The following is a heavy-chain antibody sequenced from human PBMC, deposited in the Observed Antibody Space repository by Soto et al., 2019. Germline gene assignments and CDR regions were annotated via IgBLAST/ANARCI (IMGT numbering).Heavy chain of an antibody. CDR2: ISGSGGST. D-gene: IGHD6-13*01. CDR3: QTDDGIRGSSTVSAFLLNRSSDL. J-gene: IGHJ2*01. Sequence: EWVSAISGSGGSTYYADSVKGRFTISRDNSKNTLYLQMNSLRAEDTAVFFFQTDDGIRGSSTVSAFLLNRSSDL. V-gene: IGHV3-23*01.